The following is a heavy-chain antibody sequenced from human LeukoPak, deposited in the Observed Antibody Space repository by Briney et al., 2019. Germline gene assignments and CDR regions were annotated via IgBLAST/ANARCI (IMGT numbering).Heavy chain of an antibody. D-gene: IGHD3-10*01. CDR1: GDSVSRNSVA. CDR3: ARVEYFGSGSYRFDP. Sequence: SQSLSLTCAISGDSVSRNSVAWNWIRQSPSRGLEWLGRTYYRSKWYKEYAASVRSRITISPDTSKNQFSLQLNSVTPEDTAVYYCARVEYFGSGSYRFDPWGQGTRVTVSS. J-gene: IGHJ5*02. V-gene: IGHV6-1*01. CDR2: TYYRSKWYK.